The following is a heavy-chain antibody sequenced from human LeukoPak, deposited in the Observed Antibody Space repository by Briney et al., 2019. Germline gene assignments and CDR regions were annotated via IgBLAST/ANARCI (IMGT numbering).Heavy chain of an antibody. V-gene: IGHV3-48*04. Sequence: PGGSLRLSCAASGFTFSSYSMNWVRQAPGKGLEWVSYISSSSSTIYYADSVKGRFTISRDNAKNSLYLQMNSLRAEDTAVYYCARGAKKDWNDPYYFDYWGQGTLVTVSS. CDR1: GFTFSSYS. CDR3: ARGAKKDWNDPYYFDY. D-gene: IGHD1-1*01. CDR2: ISSSSSTI. J-gene: IGHJ4*02.